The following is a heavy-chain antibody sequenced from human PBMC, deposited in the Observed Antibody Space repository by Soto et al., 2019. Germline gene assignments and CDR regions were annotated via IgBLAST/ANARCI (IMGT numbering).Heavy chain of an antibody. J-gene: IGHJ3*01. V-gene: IGHV4-39*07. CDR1: GGSIRSSSHY. CDR3: ARVWGGAFDF. Sequence: SETLSLTCTVSGGSIRSSSHYWAWNRQPPGKGLEWIGGFYYSWSPYYNPSLKSRVTMSVDTSKNQFSLNLNSVTAADTAVYYCARVWGGAFDFGGEGKKVTVSS. CDR2: FYYSWSP. D-gene: IGHD3-10*01.